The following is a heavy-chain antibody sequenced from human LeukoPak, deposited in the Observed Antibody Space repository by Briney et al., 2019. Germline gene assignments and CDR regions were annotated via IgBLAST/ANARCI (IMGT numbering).Heavy chain of an antibody. CDR3: ARYYSDYYYMDV. J-gene: IGHJ6*03. CDR2: IIPIFGTA. D-gene: IGHD4-11*01. CDR1: GRTFSSYA. Sequence: GASVNVSCKASGRTFSSYAISWVRQAPGQGLEWMGGIIPIFGTANYAQKFQGRVTITADESTSTAYMELSSLRSEDTAVYYCARYYSDYYYMDVWGKGTTVTVSS. V-gene: IGHV1-69*13.